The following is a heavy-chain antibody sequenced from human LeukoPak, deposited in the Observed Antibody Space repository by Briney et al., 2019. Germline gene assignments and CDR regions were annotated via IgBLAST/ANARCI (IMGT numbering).Heavy chain of an antibody. CDR2: IDWDDDK. D-gene: IGHD3-16*02. J-gene: IGHJ4*02. CDR3: AREGGIMITFGGVIEPYYFDY. CDR1: GFSLSTSGMR. V-gene: IGHV2-70*04. Sequence: SGPALVKPTQTLTLTCTFSGFSLSTSGMRVSWIRQPPGKALEWLARIDWDDDKFYSTSLKTRLTISKDTSKNQVVLTMTNMDPMDTATYYCAREGGIMITFGGVIEPYYFDYWGQGTLVTVSS.